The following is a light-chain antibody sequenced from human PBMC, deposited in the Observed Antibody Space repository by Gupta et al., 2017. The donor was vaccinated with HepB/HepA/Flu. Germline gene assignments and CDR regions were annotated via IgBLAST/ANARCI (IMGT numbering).Light chain of an antibody. J-gene: IGLJ2*01. V-gene: IGLV3-21*04. CDR3: QRWHKATDQRL. CDR2: DDS. Sequence: SYVLTQPPSVSVAPGKTARITCGGNNIGSKSVHWYQQRPAQAPVLVIYDDSDRPSGIPERFSGSNSGNTATLTISGVEAGDEADYYCQRWHKATDQRLFGGGTKLTVL. CDR1: NIGSKS.